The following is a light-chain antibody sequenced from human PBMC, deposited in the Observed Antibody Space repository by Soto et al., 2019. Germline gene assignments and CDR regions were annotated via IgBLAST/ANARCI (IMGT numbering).Light chain of an antibody. CDR1: QSVGTY. CDR3: QQRSNWSLS. J-gene: IGKJ4*01. V-gene: IGKV3-11*01. CDR2: DAF. Sequence: EIVLTQSPATLSLSPGERATLSCRASQSVGTYLAWYQQKPGQAPRLVIYDAFNRATGIPARFSGSGSGTDFTLTISSLETEDFAVYYCQQRSNWSLSFGGGTKVDIK.